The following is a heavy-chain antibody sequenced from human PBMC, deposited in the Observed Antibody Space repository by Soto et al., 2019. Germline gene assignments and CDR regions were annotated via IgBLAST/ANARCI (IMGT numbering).Heavy chain of an antibody. V-gene: IGHV1-8*01. CDR3: ARMASFGSLNWFDP. CDR1: GYTFTNND. CDR2: INPGSGYT. J-gene: IGHJ5*02. D-gene: IGHD3-10*01. Sequence: ASVKVSCKATGYTFTNNDVSWVLQASGQGLEWMGWINPGSGYTGYALKFQGRVTMTRDITTATAYMELSSLRSEDTAIYYCARMASFGSLNWFDPWGQGTLVTVSS.